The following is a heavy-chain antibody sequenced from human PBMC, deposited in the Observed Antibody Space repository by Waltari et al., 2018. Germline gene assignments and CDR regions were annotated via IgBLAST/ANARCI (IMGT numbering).Heavy chain of an antibody. Sequence: HLHLQVSGPGLVKPSETLSLACTVSARSISSRCYYCAWIHQPPGKGPERIVSIYYSGSSDNNPCIKCRVTIYGDTTKNQFSLKLSFVTDADTAVYDCARIESVVVTAYIDYWGQGTLVTVSS. V-gene: IGHV4-39*01. CDR3: ARIESVVVTAYIDY. CDR2: IYYSGSS. CDR1: ARSISSRCYY. D-gene: IGHD2-21*02. J-gene: IGHJ4*02.